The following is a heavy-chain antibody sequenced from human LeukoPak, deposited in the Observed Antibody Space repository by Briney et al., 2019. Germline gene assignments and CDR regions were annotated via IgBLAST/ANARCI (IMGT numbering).Heavy chain of an antibody. Sequence: ASVKVSCKTSGYTFTTYGISWVRQAPGKRFEWMGWISTYNGNTNFAQKFQGRVTMTTDTSTSTVYMELKSLRSDDTAIYYCARQVDTTMALPDYWGQGTLVTVSS. V-gene: IGHV1-18*01. CDR3: ARQVDTTMALPDY. CDR1: GYTFTTYG. CDR2: ISTYNGNT. D-gene: IGHD5-18*01. J-gene: IGHJ4*02.